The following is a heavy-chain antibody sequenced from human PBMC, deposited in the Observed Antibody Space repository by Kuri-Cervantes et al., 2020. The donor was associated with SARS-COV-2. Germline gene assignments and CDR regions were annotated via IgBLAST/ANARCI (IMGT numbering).Heavy chain of an antibody. CDR2: ISSSSSYI. CDR1: GFTFSSYS. CDR3: ARDWAPGVAAREFDY. Sequence: ETLSLTCAASGFTFSSYSMNWVRQAPGKGLEWVSSISSSSSYISYADSVKGRFTISRDNAKNSLYLQMNSLRAEDTAVYYCARDWAPGVAAREFDYWGQGTLVTVSS. D-gene: IGHD6-6*01. J-gene: IGHJ4*02. V-gene: IGHV3-21*01.